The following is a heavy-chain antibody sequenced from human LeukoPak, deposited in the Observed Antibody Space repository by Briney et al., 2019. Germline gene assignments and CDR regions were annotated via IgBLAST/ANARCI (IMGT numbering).Heavy chain of an antibody. CDR2: ISYDGSNK. D-gene: IGHD3-22*01. Sequence: GGSLRLSCAASGFTFSSYAMHWVRQAPGKGLEWVAVISYDGSNKYYADSVKGRFTISRDNSKNTLYLQMNSLRAEDTAVYYCARVLGAYSYVYGPDFDYWGQGTLVTVSS. CDR1: GFTFSSYA. J-gene: IGHJ4*02. CDR3: ARVLGAYSYVYGPDFDY. V-gene: IGHV3-30*14.